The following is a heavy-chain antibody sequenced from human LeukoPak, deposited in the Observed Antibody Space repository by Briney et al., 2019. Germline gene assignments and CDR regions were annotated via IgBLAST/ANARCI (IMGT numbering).Heavy chain of an antibody. Sequence: GGSLRLSCAASGFTFITYAMNWVRQAPGKGLECGSVSGSGGSTYNADSVKGRFTISRDNSKNTLYLEVNSLRAEDTAVYYCATAFSFDSSGPYWYFDLWGRGTLVTVSS. J-gene: IGHJ2*01. CDR2: SGSGGST. V-gene: IGHV3-23*01. CDR1: GFTFITYA. D-gene: IGHD3-22*01. CDR3: ATAFSFDSSGPYWYFDL.